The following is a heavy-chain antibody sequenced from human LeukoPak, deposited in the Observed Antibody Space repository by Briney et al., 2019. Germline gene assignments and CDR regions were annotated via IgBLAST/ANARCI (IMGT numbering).Heavy chain of an antibody. Sequence: SETLSLTCAVYIDSFSNYHWNWIRQTPAKGMEWIGEVNESGGTNISPSLRSRVILSVDTSKNQFSLKLISVTVADTAVYYCARGYYDISVDPPTIDYWGQGTLVTVSS. CDR2: VNESGGT. J-gene: IGHJ4*02. V-gene: IGHV4-34*01. D-gene: IGHD3-9*01. CDR1: IDSFSNYH. CDR3: ARGYYDISVDPPTIDY.